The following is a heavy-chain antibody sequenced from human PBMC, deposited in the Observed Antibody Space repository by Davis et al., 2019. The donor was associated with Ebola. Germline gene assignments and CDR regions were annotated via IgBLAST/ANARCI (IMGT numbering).Heavy chain of an antibody. J-gene: IGHJ4*02. CDR3: ARGGIAVAGPDY. Sequence: MPSETLSLTCTVSGGSISSSNYYWGWIRQPPGKGLEWIGEISQSGSTNYNPSLKSRVTISVDKSKNQFSLKLSSVTAADTAVYYCARGGIAVAGPDYWGQGTLVTVSS. V-gene: IGHV4-39*07. CDR1: GGSISSSNYY. CDR2: ISQSGST. D-gene: IGHD6-19*01.